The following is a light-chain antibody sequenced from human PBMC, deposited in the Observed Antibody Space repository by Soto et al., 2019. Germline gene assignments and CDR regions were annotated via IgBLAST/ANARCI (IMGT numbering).Light chain of an antibody. V-gene: IGKV3-15*01. CDR1: QSVSSN. CDR2: GAS. CDR3: QHYNNWPRT. Sequence: EIVMTQSPATLSVSPGERATLSCRASQSVSSNLAWYQQKPGQAPRLLIYGASTRATGIPDRFSGSGSGTEFTLTISSLQSEDVAGYYCQHYNNWPRTFGQGTKLEIK. J-gene: IGKJ1*01.